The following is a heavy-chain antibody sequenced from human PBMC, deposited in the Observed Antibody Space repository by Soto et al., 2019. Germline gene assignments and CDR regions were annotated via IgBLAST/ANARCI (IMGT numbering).Heavy chain of an antibody. CDR1: GGSISSSSFH. CDR3: ARRERAAGTDWWFDP. Sequence: QLQLQESGPGLVKPSETLSLTCTVSGGSISSSSFHWGWIRQPPGKGLEWIGSIYYSGSTYYSLSLKSRVTTPXAXSXXQFALKRSSVTAADTAVYYCARRERAAGTDWWFDPWGQGTLVTVSS. D-gene: IGHD6-13*01. J-gene: IGHJ5*02. V-gene: IGHV4-39*01. CDR2: IYYSGST.